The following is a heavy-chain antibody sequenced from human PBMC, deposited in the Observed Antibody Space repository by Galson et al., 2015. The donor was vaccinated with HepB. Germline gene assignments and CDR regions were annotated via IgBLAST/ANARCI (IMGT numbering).Heavy chain of an antibody. CDR3: AKDWGPYDSSGPRYFDY. J-gene: IGHJ4*02. D-gene: IGHD3-22*01. V-gene: IGHV3-23*01. Sequence: SLRLSCAASGFTFSSYAMSWVRQAPGKGLEWVSAISGSGGSTYYADSVKGRFTISRDNSKNTLYLQMNSLRAEDTAVYYCAKDWGPYDSSGPRYFDYWGQGTLVTVSS. CDR2: ISGSGGST. CDR1: GFTFSSYA.